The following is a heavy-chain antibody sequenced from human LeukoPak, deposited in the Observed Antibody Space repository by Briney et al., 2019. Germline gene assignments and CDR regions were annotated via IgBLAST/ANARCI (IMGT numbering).Heavy chain of an antibody. CDR1: GFTFSSYE. Sequence: GGSLRLSCAASGFTFSSYEMNWVRQAPGKGLEWVSYISSSGSTIYYADSVKGRFTISRDNAKNSLYLQMNSLRAEDTAVYYCAKGDSSGWYIYYFDYWGQGTLVTVSS. CDR2: ISSSGSTI. D-gene: IGHD6-19*01. CDR3: AKGDSSGWYIYYFDY. J-gene: IGHJ4*02. V-gene: IGHV3-48*03.